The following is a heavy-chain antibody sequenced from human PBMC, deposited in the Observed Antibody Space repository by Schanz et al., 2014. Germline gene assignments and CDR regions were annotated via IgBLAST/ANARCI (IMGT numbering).Heavy chain of an antibody. V-gene: IGHV3-11*01. CDR1: GFIFNDYY. CDR3: ARENLNWEAFDI. D-gene: IGHD7-27*01. Sequence: QVQLVESGGGLVKPGGSLRLSCAASGFIFNDYYMNWIRQAPGKGLEWLSYISRDGTTSYYGDSVKGRFTISRDNAKNSLYLEMTSLRGEDTAVYYCARENLNWEAFDIWGQGTVVTVSS. J-gene: IGHJ3*02. CDR2: ISRDGTTS.